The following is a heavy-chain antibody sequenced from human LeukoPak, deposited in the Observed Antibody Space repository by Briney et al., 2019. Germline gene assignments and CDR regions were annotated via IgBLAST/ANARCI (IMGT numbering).Heavy chain of an antibody. CDR2: ISAYNGNT. Sequence: ASVKVSCKASGYTFTSYGISWVRQAPGQGLEWMGWISAYNGNTNYAQKLQGRVTMTTDTSTSTAYMELRSLRSDDTAVYYCARDYQDSSSWYQDWYFDLWGRGTLVTVSS. CDR1: GYTFTSYG. CDR3: ARDYQDSSSWYQDWYFDL. J-gene: IGHJ2*01. V-gene: IGHV1-18*01. D-gene: IGHD6-13*01.